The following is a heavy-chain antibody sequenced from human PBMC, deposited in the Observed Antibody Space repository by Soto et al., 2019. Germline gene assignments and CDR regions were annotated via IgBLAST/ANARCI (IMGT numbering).Heavy chain of an antibody. V-gene: IGHV4-39*01. CDR3: ARLPYSYYDSSGAFDY. J-gene: IGHJ4*02. CDR2: IYYSGST. D-gene: IGHD3-22*01. CDR1: GGSISSSSYY. Sequence: PSETLSLTCTVSGGSISSSSYYGGWIRQPPGKGLEWIGSIYYSGSTYYNPSLKSRVTISVDTSKNQFSLKLSSVTAADTAVYYCARLPYSYYDSSGAFDYWGQGTLVTVS.